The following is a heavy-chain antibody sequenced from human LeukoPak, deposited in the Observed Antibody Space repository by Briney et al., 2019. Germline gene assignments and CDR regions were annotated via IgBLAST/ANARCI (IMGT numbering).Heavy chain of an antibody. CDR3: ARARGYYYGMDV. CDR1: GFTVSSNY. J-gene: IGHJ6*02. V-gene: IGHV3-66*01. Sequence: PGGSLRLSCAASGFTVSSNYMSWVRQAPGKGLEWVSVIYSGGSTYYADSVKGRFTISRDNSKNTLYLQMNSLRAEDTAVYYCARARGYYYGMDVWSQGTTVTVSS. D-gene: IGHD3-10*01. CDR2: IYSGGST.